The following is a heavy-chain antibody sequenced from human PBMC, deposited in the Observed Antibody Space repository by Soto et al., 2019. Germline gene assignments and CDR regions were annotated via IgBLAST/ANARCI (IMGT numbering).Heavy chain of an antibody. J-gene: IGHJ4*02. D-gene: IGHD4-17*01. CDR2: IYYSGST. CDR1: GGSICSSSYY. V-gene: IGHV4-61*05. Sequence: SETLSLTCSLSGGSICSSSYYWGWIRQPPGKGLEWIGYIYYSGSTNYNPSLKSRVTISVDTSKNQFSLKLSSVTAADTAVYYCSSRYGGQFDYWGQGTLVTVSS. CDR3: SSRYGGQFDY.